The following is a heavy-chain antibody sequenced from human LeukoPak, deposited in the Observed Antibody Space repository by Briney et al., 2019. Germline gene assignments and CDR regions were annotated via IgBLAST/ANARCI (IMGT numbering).Heavy chain of an antibody. D-gene: IGHD7-27*01. J-gene: IGHJ4*02. CDR3: ARDQNWEEAY. V-gene: IGHV3-23*01. CDR1: EFTFTSYE. Sequence: GGSLRLSCAASEFTFTSYEMNWFRQAPGKGLEWVSVISATGGDTNYADSVKGRFTISRDNSRNTLNLQMHSVRVEDTAVYYCARDQNWEEAYWGQGTLVTVSS. CDR2: ISATGGDT.